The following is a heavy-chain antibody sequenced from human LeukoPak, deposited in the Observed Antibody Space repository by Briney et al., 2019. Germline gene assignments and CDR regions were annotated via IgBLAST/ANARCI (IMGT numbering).Heavy chain of an antibody. CDR1: GFTFSSYS. J-gene: IGHJ6*04. V-gene: IGHV3-21*01. Sequence: GGSLRLSCAASGFTFSSYSMNWVGQAPGKGLEWVSSISSSSSYIYYADSVKGRFTISRDNAKNSLYLQMNSLRAEDTAVYYCARIDQELSYYYGMDVWGKGTTVTVSS. D-gene: IGHD3-16*02. CDR2: ISSSSSYI. CDR3: ARIDQELSYYYGMDV.